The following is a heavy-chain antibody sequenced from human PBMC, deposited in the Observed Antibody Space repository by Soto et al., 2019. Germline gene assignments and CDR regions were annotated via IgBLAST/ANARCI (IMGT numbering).Heavy chain of an antibody. Sequence: QVELVESGGGLVKPGGSLRLSCAASGLSFSDYYMSWIRQAPGKGLEWIAYITSSSSTIYYADSVKGRFTISRNDAKNALYLRLGSLRAEDTAVYYCATVFRSSNFTYWGQGTLVTVSS. D-gene: IGHD3-10*02. CDR3: ATVFRSSNFTY. CDR1: GLSFSDYY. J-gene: IGHJ4*02. CDR2: ITSSSSTI. V-gene: IGHV3-11*01.